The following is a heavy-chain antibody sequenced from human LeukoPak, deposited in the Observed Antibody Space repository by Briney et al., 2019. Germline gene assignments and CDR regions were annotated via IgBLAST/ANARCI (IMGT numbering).Heavy chain of an antibody. J-gene: IGHJ4*02. CDR3: ARDHNSGPDY. CDR1: GGSFSVYY. V-gene: IGHV4-34*01. D-gene: IGHD1-1*01. Sequence: SETLSLTCAVYGGSFSVYYWSWIRQPPGKGLEWIGEINHSGSTNYNPSLKSRVTISVDTSKNQFSLKLSSVTAADTAVYYCARDHNSGPDYWGQGTLVTVSS. CDR2: INHSGST.